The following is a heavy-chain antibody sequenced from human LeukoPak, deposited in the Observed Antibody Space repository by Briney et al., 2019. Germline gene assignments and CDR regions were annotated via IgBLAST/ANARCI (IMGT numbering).Heavy chain of an antibody. CDR1: GYTFSDYD. D-gene: IGHD3-10*01. CDR2: INPDSGGT. J-gene: IGHJ4*02. V-gene: IGHV1-2*02. Sequence: ASVKVSCKASGYTFSDYDIHWVRQAPGQGLEWMGWINPDSGGTNYAQRFQGMVTMTRDTSISTAYMDLGSLKSDDTATYFCSVWFGEFAHWGQGTLVTVSS. CDR3: SVWFGEFAH.